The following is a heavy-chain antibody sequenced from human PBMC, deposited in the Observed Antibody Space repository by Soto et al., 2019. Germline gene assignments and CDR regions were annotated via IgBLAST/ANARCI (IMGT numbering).Heavy chain of an antibody. J-gene: IGHJ4*02. V-gene: IGHV3-30*14. D-gene: IGHD3-10*01. Sequence: PGGSLRLSCVPSGITFSSSTFHWVRRAPGKGLEWLAVISRGGRITSYADSVRGRFTISRDDSKNTLFLQMTTLRREDTAVYYCTRDHGSMTDSDYWGQGTLVTVSS. CDR3: TRDHGSMTDSDY. CDR2: ISRGGRIT. CDR1: GITFSSST.